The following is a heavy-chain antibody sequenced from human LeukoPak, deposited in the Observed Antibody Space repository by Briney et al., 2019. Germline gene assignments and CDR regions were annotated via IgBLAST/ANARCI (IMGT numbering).Heavy chain of an antibody. CDR1: GGTFSSYA. Sequence: SVKVSCKASGGTFSSYAISWVRQAPGQGLEWMGWIIPIFGTANYPQKFKGRVTITADEYTSTAYMELSSLRSEATAVYYCARDHRRLRSLDYWGQGTLVTVSS. CDR3: ARDHRRLRSLDY. J-gene: IGHJ4*02. CDR2: IIPIFGTA. D-gene: IGHD5-12*01. V-gene: IGHV1-69*13.